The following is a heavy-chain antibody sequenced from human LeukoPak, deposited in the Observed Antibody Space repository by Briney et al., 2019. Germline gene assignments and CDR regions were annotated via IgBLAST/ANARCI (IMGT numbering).Heavy chain of an antibody. CDR1: GYTFTGYY. V-gene: IGHV1-2*02. Sequence: ASVKVSCKASGYTFTGYYMHWVRQAPGQGLEWMGWINPNSGGTNYAQKFQGRVTMTRDTSISTAYMELSRLRSDDTAVYYCARDGVYYYDSSGYYANYYYYMDVWGKGTTVTISS. D-gene: IGHD3-22*01. CDR3: ARDGVYYYDSSGYYANYYYYMDV. CDR2: INPNSGGT. J-gene: IGHJ6*03.